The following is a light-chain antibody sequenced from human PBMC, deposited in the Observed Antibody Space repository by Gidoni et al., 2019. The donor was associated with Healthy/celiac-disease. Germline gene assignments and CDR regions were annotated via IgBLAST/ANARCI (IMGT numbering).Light chain of an antibody. CDR2: AAS. CDR1: QSISTY. CDR3: QQSYSTQVT. V-gene: IGKV1-39*01. Sequence: DIQMTPSPSSLSASVGDRVTITCRASQSISTYLNWYQQKPGKAPKLLIYAASSLQSGVPSRFSGSGSGTDFIFTISSLQPEDFATYYCQQSYSTQVTFGQGTRLEI. J-gene: IGKJ5*01.